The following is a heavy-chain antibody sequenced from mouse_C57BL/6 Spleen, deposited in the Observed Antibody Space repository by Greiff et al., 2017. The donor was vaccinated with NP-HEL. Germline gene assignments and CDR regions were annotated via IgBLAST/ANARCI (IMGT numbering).Heavy chain of an antibody. J-gene: IGHJ4*01. Sequence: QVQLQQPGAELVMPGASVKLSCKASGYTFTSYWMHWVKQRPGQGLEWIGEIDPSDSYTNYNQKFKGKSTLTVDKSSSTAYMQLSSLTSDDSAVYYCARSRAMDYWGQGTSVTVSS. CDR2: IDPSDSYT. CDR3: ARSRAMDY. CDR1: GYTFTSYW. V-gene: IGHV1-69*01.